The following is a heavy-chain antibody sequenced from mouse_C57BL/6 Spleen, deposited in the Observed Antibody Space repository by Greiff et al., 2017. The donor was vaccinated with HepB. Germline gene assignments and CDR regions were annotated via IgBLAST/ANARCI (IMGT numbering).Heavy chain of an antibody. J-gene: IGHJ1*03. CDR2: INPNNGGT. D-gene: IGHD2-3*01. CDR3: AREEDGYDV. CDR1: GYTFTDYY. V-gene: IGHV1-26*01. Sequence: EVQLQQSGPELVKPGASVKISCKASGYTFTDYYMNWVKQSHGKSLEWIGDINPNNGGTSYNQKFKGKATLTVDKSSSTAYMELRSLTSEDSAVYYCAREEDGYDVWGTGTTVTVSS.